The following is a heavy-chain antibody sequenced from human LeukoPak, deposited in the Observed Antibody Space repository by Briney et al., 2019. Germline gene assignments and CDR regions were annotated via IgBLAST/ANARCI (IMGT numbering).Heavy chain of an antibody. J-gene: IGHJ4*02. D-gene: IGHD3-3*01. CDR2: ISWNSGSI. Sequence: GGSLRLSCAASRFTFDDYAMHWVRQAPGKGLEWVSGISWNSGSIGYADSVKGRFTISRDNAKNSLYLQMNSLRAEDTAVYYCAREAEDFWSGYRYYFDYWGQGTLVTVSS. CDR1: RFTFDDYA. CDR3: AREAEDFWSGYRYYFDY. V-gene: IGHV3-9*01.